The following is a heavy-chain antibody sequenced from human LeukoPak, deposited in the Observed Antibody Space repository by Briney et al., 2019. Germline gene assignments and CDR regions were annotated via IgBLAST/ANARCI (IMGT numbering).Heavy chain of an antibody. CDR3: ARDPYSGGYGADYYYYMDV. J-gene: IGHJ6*03. V-gene: IGHV3-21*01. CDR1: GFTFSSYE. D-gene: IGHD1-26*01. Sequence: GGSLRLSCAASGFTFSSYEMNWVRQAPGQALEGVSSITSSSSHTFYADSVRGRYTIFRDNAQKSLYLQMDSLTAEDTAVYYCARDPYSGGYGADYYYYMDVWGKGTTVTVSS. CDR2: ITSSSSHT.